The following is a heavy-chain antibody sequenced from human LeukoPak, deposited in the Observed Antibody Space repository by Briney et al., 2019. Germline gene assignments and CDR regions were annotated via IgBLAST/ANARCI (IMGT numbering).Heavy chain of an antibody. J-gene: IGHJ4*02. CDR1: GGSISSYY. V-gene: IGHV4-59*08. Sequence: SETLSLTCTVSGGSISSYYWSWIRQPPGKGLEWIGYIYYSGSTNYNPSLKSRVTISVDTSKSQFSLKLSSVTAADTAVYYCARASEYCSGGSCYYPVDYWGQGTLVTVSS. CDR2: IYYSGST. D-gene: IGHD2-15*01. CDR3: ARASEYCSGGSCYYPVDY.